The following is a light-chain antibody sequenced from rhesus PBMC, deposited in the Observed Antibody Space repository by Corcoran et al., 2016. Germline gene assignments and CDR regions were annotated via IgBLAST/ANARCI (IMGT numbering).Light chain of an antibody. Sequence: DIQMTQSPSSLSASVGDRVTITRRASQGITNDLAWYQQKPGETPKLLIYEASSLQSGIPSRFSGSGYGTDFTLTISSLQSEDFATYYCQHYYSTPYSFGQGTKVEIK. CDR1: QGITND. V-gene: IGKV1-25*01. J-gene: IGKJ2*01. CDR3: QHYYSTPYS. CDR2: EAS.